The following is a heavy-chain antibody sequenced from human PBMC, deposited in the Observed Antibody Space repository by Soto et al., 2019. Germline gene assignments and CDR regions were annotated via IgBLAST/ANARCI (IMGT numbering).Heavy chain of an antibody. CDR3: ARGQRFSDWFDP. CDR1: GGALNSYY. CDR2: IYSSGST. Sequence: SETLSLTCTVSGGALNSYYWTWIRQPAGEGLEWSGRIYSSGSTKYNPSLQSRVTMSLDTSKNQFSLRLTSVTAADTAVYYCARGQRFSDWFDPWGQGTLVNVSS. D-gene: IGHD3-3*01. V-gene: IGHV4-4*07. J-gene: IGHJ5*02.